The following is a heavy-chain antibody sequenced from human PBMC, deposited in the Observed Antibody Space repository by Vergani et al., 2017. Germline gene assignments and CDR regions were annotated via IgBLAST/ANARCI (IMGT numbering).Heavy chain of an antibody. CDR2: ICHTEDT. CDR3: ARGNCGVNCPKYNWLAP. V-gene: IGHV4-4*03. CDR1: GYSISSNNC. J-gene: IGHJ5*02. D-gene: IGHD2-21*01. Sequence: QVQLQESGPGLVKPPGTLSLTCAVSGYSISSNNCWTWVRQPPGKGLEWIGEICHTEDTKYSPSLKSRVTVSVDESRNLFSLRLSSVTAADTAVYYCARGNCGVNCPKYNWLAPWGRGILVTVSS.